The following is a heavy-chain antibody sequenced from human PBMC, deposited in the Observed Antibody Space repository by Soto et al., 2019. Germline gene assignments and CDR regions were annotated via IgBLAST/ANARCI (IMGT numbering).Heavy chain of an antibody. CDR1: GFTFSSYA. J-gene: IGHJ4*02. CDR3: HYYGSGTYGPFDY. V-gene: IGHV3-23*01. Sequence: GGSLRLSCAASGFTFSSYAMSWVRQAPGKGLEWVSAISGSGGSTYYADSVKGRFTISRDNSKNTLYLQMNSLRAEDTAVYYCHYYGSGTYGPFDYWGQGTLGTVS. CDR2: ISGSGGST. D-gene: IGHD3-10*01.